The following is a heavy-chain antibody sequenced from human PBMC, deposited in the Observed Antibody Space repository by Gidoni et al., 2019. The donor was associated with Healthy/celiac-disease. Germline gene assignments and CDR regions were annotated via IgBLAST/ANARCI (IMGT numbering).Heavy chain of an antibody. D-gene: IGHD1-26*01. V-gene: IGHV3-23*01. J-gene: IGHJ4*02. CDR2: ISGSGGST. CDR1: GFPFSSYA. Sequence: EVQLLESGGGLVQPGGSRRLSCAASGFPFSSYAMSWVRQAPGKGLEWVSAISGSGGSTYYADSVKGRFTISRDNSKNTLYLQMNSLRAEDTAVYYCAKDGGGSYYVYFDYWGQGTLVTVSS. CDR3: AKDGGGSYYVYFDY.